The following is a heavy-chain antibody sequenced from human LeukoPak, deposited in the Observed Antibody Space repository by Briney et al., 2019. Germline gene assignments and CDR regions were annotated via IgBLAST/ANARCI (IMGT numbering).Heavy chain of an antibody. CDR2: INVGGTNT. V-gene: IGHV3-11*01. J-gene: IGHJ5*02. CDR1: GLTFNDYY. Sequence: GGSLRLSCAASGLTFNDYYMSWIRQAPGKGLEWLSYINVGGTNTHYADSVKGRFTISRDNAKKSLYLEMNNLRAEDTAVYYCATDGAGFDTWGQGVLVTVSS. CDR3: ATDGAGFDT.